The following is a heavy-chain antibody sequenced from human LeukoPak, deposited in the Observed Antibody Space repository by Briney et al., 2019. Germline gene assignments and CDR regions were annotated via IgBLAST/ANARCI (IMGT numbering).Heavy chain of an antibody. CDR3: ARDRGWLQFDY. Sequence: AGGSLRPSCGASGFTFITYELNWVRQAPGKGLEWVSYISTSGGTMYYADSVKGRFTISRDNAKNSLYLQMNSLRAEDTAVYYCARDRGWLQFDYWGQGTLVTVSS. CDR2: ISTSGGTM. CDR1: GFTFITYE. J-gene: IGHJ4*02. V-gene: IGHV3-48*03. D-gene: IGHD5-24*01.